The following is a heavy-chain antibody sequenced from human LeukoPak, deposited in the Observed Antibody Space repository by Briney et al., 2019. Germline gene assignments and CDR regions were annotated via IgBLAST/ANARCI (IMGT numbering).Heavy chain of an antibody. CDR1: GGSLSTYY. Sequence: PSETLSLTCTVSGGSLSTYYWSWIRQPPGKGLEWIGYIYNSGSTNYSPSLRSRVTISVDTSKNQFSLKLSSVTAADTAVYYCARRGASSSEEYWGQGTLVIVSS. CDR3: ARRGASSSEEY. CDR2: IYNSGST. V-gene: IGHV4-59*08. D-gene: IGHD6-6*01. J-gene: IGHJ4*02.